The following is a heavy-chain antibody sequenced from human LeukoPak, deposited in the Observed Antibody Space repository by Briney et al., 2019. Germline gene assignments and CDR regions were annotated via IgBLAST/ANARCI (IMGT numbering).Heavy chain of an antibody. V-gene: IGHV3-21*01. Sequence: GGSLRLSCAASGFTFSSYSMNWVRQAPGKGLEWVSSISSSSSYIYYADSVKGRFTISRDNAKNSLYLQMNSLRAEDTAVYYCARVLYGGYYYYGMGVWGQGTTVTVSS. J-gene: IGHJ6*02. CDR3: ARVLYGGYYYYGMGV. CDR1: GFTFSSYS. CDR2: ISSSSSYI. D-gene: IGHD2-2*02.